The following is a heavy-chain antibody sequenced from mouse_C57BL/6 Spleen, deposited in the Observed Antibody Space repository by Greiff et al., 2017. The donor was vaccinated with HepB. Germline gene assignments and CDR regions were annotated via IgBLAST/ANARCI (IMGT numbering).Heavy chain of an antibody. J-gene: IGHJ4*01. Sequence: QVHVKQPGAELVKPGASVKLSCKASGYTFTSYWMHWVKQRPGQGLEWIGMIHPNSGSTNYNEKFKSKATLTVDKSSSTAYMQLSSLTSEDSAVYYCARRVATGDYAMDYWGQGTSVTVSS. D-gene: IGHD1-1*02. CDR3: ARRVATGDYAMDY. CDR1: GYTFTSYW. V-gene: IGHV1-64*01. CDR2: IHPNSGST.